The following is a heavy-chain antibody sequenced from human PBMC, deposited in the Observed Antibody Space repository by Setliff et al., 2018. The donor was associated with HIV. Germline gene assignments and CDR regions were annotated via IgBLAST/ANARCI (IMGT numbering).Heavy chain of an antibody. Sequence: EASVKVSCKASGYTFTTYGVNWVRQAPGQGLEWMGWINSYNGNTKFAQKFQGRVTMTTDTSTTTAFMELRSLKADDKGIYYCSRSGVPPYYYYGMDVWGQGTTVTVS. CDR1: GYTFTTYG. J-gene: IGHJ6*02. CDR2: INSYNGNT. CDR3: SRSGVPPYYYYGMDV. V-gene: IGHV1-18*04. D-gene: IGHD3-10*01.